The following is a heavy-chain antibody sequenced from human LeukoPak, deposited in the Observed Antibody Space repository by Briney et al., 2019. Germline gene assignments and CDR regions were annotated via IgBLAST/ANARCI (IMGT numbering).Heavy chain of an antibody. Sequence: TSETLSLTCTVSGGSISSNNFYGGLIRQPPGKGLEWIGSIYSGGSTFYNPSLKSRVTISVDTSKNQFSLKLSSVTAADTAVYYCARVIVGATKFVDYWGQGTLVTVSS. V-gene: IGHV4-39*01. CDR3: ARVIVGATKFVDY. CDR2: IYSGGST. J-gene: IGHJ4*02. D-gene: IGHD1-26*01. CDR1: GGSISSNNFY.